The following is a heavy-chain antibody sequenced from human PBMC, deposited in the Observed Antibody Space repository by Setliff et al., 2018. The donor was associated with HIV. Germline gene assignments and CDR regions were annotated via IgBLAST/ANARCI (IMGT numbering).Heavy chain of an antibody. CDR1: GASISSRSYY. Sequence: PSETLSLTCTVSGASISSRSYYWAWIRQPPGKGLEWIGTIYYSGSTYYNPSLKSRVTISVDTSKNQISLKLSSVTAADTAVYYCARLRLLYYYYYMDVWGKGTTVTVSS. CDR3: ARLRLLYYYYYMDV. J-gene: IGHJ6*03. V-gene: IGHV4-39*07. CDR2: IYYSGST.